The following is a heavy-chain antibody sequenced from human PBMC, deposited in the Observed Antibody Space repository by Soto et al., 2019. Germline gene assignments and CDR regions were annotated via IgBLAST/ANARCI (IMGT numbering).Heavy chain of an antibody. CDR3: AREVGCSSTSCYASFGMDV. D-gene: IGHD2-2*01. J-gene: IGHJ6*02. CDR1: GGSISSSNW. Sequence: SETLSLTCAVSGGSISSSNWWSWVRQSPGKGLEWIGEIYHSGSTNYNPSLKSRVTISVDKSKNQFSLKLSSVTAADTAVYYCAREVGCSSTSCYASFGMDVWGQGTTVTVSS. V-gene: IGHV4-4*02. CDR2: IYHSGST.